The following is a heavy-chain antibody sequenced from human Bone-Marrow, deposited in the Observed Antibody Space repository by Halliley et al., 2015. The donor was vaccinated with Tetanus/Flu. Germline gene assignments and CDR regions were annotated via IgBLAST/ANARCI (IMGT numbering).Heavy chain of an antibody. J-gene: IGHJ5*02. Sequence: TLSLTCAVSDGSISSSGYYWSWIRQPPGKGLEWIGYSYYSGSTYYNPSLKSRVTISVDTSNNQFSLKLKSVTAADTAVYYCARAYGDSIYWFDPWGQGTLVTVSS. CDR1: DGSISSSGYY. CDR2: SYYSGST. CDR3: ARAYGDSIYWFDP. D-gene: IGHD4-17*01. V-gene: IGHV4-30-4*01.